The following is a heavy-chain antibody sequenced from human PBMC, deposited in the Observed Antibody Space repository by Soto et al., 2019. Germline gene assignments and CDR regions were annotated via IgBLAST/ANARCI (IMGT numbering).Heavy chain of an antibody. V-gene: IGHV4-59*12. CDR1: GGPISSYY. Sequence: SETLSLTCTVSGGPISSYYWSWLRQPREKGLEWIGYIYYSENTKYNPPLKSRVTISVEPSKKQFSLTKNSVTAADTGVYYCGGTSTGTTRYWLDPGAQGPLVTVPS. CDR3: GGTSTGTTRYWLDP. J-gene: IGHJ5*02. D-gene: IGHD1-1*01. CDR2: IYYSENT.